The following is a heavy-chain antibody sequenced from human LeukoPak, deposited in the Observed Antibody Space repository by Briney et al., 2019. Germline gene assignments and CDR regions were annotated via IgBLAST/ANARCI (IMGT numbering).Heavy chain of an antibody. CDR1: GGSFSGYY. CDR2: INHSGST. V-gene: IGHV4-34*01. CDR3: ARVGQQLVR. D-gene: IGHD6-13*01. Sequence: SETLSLTCAVYGGSFSGYYWSWIRQPPGKGLEWIGEINHSGSTYYNPSLKSRVTISVDTSKNQFSLKLSSVTAADTAVYYCARVGQQLVRWGQGTLVTVSS. J-gene: IGHJ4*02.